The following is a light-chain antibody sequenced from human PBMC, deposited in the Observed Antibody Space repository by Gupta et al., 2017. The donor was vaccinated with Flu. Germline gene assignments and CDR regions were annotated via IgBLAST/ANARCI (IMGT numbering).Light chain of an antibody. V-gene: IGKV1-5*03. J-gene: IGKJ1*01. CDR2: MAS. CDR1: QSISSW. CDR3: QKYNRSSWT. Sequence: DIQMTQSPSTLSASVGDRVTITCRASQSISSWLAWYQQKPGKPPKLLIYMASTLETGVPSRFDGSGSGTEFTLTISSLQPDDFATYYCQKYNRSSWTFGQGTKVEIK.